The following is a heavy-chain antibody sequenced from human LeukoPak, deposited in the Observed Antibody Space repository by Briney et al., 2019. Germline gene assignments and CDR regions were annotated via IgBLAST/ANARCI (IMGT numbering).Heavy chain of an antibody. CDR1: GFTFRSYG. CDR3: AKATNYYYMDV. V-gene: IGHV3-30*02. CDR2: IRYDETDK. Sequence: GGSLRLSCAASGFTFRSYGTHWVRQATGKGLEWVAFIRYDETDKYYADSVKGRFTISRDNSKNTLYLQMSSLRAEDTAVYYCAKATNYYYMDVWGKGTTVTVSS. J-gene: IGHJ6*03.